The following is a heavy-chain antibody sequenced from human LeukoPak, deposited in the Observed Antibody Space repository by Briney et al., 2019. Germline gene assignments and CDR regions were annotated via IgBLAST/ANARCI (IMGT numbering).Heavy chain of an antibody. CDR1: GYTFTSYA. CDR2: INAGNGNT. J-gene: IGHJ4*02. Sequence: ASVKVSCKASGYTFTSYALHWVRQAPGQRLEWMGWINAGNGNTKYSQEFQGRVTISRDTSASTAYMELSSLRSEDMAVYYCARVVKYSSGPLTDLLPYYFDSWGQGTLVTVSS. D-gene: IGHD6-19*01. CDR3: ARVVKYSSGPLTDLLPYYFDS. V-gene: IGHV1-3*03.